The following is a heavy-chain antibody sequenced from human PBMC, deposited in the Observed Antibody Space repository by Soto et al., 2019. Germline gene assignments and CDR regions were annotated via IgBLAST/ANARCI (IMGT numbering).Heavy chain of an antibody. CDR1: GGLISIYC. CDR2: IYYSGST. Sequence: PSETLALHCTIPGGLISIYCWSWIGQPPGKGLEWIGYIYYSGSTNYNPSLKSGVTISVETSKNQLSLKLSSVTAADTAVYYCAREKGVVPYFDYWGQGTLVTVSS. CDR3: AREKGVVPYFDY. J-gene: IGHJ4*02. D-gene: IGHD6-6*01. V-gene: IGHV4-59*01.